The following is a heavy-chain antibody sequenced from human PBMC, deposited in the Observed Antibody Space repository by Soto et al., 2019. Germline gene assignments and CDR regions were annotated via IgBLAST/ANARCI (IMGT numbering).Heavy chain of an antibody. J-gene: IGHJ4*02. Sequence: EVQLLESGGGLVQPGGSLRLSCAASGFTFSSYAMSWVRQAPGKGLEWVSAISGSGGSTYYADSVKGRFTISRDNSKNTLYLQMNSLRAEDTAVYYCAKDPLDIVVVPAVEQASGDYWGQGTLVTVSS. V-gene: IGHV3-23*01. CDR3: AKDPLDIVVVPAVEQASGDY. D-gene: IGHD2-2*03. CDR1: GFTFSSYA. CDR2: ISGSGGST.